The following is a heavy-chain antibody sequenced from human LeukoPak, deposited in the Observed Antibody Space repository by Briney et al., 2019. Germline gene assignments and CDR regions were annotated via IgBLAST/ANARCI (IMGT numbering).Heavy chain of an antibody. J-gene: IGHJ4*02. V-gene: IGHV3-30*18. CDR1: GFTFSSYS. D-gene: IGHD5-12*01. CDR3: AKDLGGYLKKPGSAFDY. CDR2: ISYDGSNK. Sequence: PGGSLRLSCAASGFTFSSYSMNWVRQAPGKGLEWVAVISYDGSNKYYADSVKGRFTISRDNSKNTLYLQMNSLRAEDTAVYYCAKDLGGYLKKPGSAFDYWGQGTLVTVSS.